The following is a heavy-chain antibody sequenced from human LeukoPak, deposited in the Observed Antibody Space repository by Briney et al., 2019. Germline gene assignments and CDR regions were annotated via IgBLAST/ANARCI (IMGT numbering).Heavy chain of an antibody. CDR2: ISGSGNSI. V-gene: IGHV3-48*03. J-gene: IGHJ6*04. D-gene: IGHD3-10*02. Sequence: GGSLTLSCAASGFTFSAYEMNWVRQVAGKGLEPVSYISGSGNSISYADSVRGRFTISRDNAKNSLFLQMNSLRVEDTSVYYCAELGITMIGGVWGKGTTVTISS. CDR1: GFTFSAYE. CDR3: AELGITMIGGV.